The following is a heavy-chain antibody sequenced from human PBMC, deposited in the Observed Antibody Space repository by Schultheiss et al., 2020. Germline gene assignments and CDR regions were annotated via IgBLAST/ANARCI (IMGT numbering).Heavy chain of an antibody. J-gene: IGHJ6*03. D-gene: IGHD5-18*01. CDR3: ARGPDTATYYYYMDV. V-gene: IGHV4-59*12. CDR1: GGSISSYY. Sequence: SETLSLTCTVSGGSISSYYWSWIRQPPGKGLEWIGYIYYSGSTYYNPSLKSRVTISVDTSKNQFSLKLSSVTAADTAVYYCARGPDTATYYYYMDVWGKGTTVTVSS. CDR2: IYYSGST.